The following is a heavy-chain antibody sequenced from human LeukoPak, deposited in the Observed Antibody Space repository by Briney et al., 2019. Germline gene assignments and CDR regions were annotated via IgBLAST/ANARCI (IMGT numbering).Heavy chain of an antibody. CDR2: MNPNSGNT. CDR1: GYTFTSYD. D-gene: IGHD5-12*01. V-gene: IGHV1-8*01. CDR3: ARGGRRVATIDY. Sequence: ASVKVSCKASGYTFTSYDINWVRQATGQGLEWMGWMNPNSGNTGYAQKFQGRVTMTRNTSISTAYMELSSLRSEDTAVYYCARGGRRVATIDYWGQGTLVTVSS. J-gene: IGHJ4*02.